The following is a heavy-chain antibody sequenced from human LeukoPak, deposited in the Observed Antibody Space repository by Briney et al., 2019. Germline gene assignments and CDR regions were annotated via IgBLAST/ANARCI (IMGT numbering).Heavy chain of an antibody. CDR1: GGCITTTNW. Sequence: PSETLSLTCGVSGGCITTTNWWSWVRQFPGQGLQWLGEVSLEGVRNYNPSLTSRVTMSLDRAKNPLSLNLNSVTAAATAVYGSATENGAFSPFGYWGQGILVTV. CDR2: VSLEGVR. D-gene: IGHD2-8*01. V-gene: IGHV4-4*01. J-gene: IGHJ4*02. CDR3: ATENGAFSPFGY.